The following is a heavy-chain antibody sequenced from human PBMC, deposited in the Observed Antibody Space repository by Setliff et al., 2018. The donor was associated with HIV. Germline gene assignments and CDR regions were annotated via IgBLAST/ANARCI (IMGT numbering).Heavy chain of an antibody. CDR1: GGTFSSYA. J-gene: IGHJ5*02. D-gene: IGHD6-6*01. CDR3: ARDPIEIEYSWIGP. CDR2: IIPIFGTA. Sequence: ASVKVSCKASGGTFSSYAISWVRQAPGQGLEWMGGIIPIFGTANYAQKFQGRVTITADESTSTAYMELSSLRSEDTAVYYCARDPIEIEYSWIGPWGQGTLVTVSS. V-gene: IGHV1-69*13.